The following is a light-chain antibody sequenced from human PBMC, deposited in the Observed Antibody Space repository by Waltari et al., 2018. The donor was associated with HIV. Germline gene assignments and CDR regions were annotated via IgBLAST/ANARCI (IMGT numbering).Light chain of an antibody. CDR3: SSYTSRSVV. CDR2: EVS. Sequence: QSAPTQPASVSGSPGQSITISCTGTSSDVGGYNYVSWYQQHPGKAPKLMIYEVSNRPSGVSNRFSGSKSGNTASLTISGLQAEDEADYYCSSYTSRSVVFGGGTKLTVL. CDR1: SSDVGGYNY. J-gene: IGLJ2*01. V-gene: IGLV2-14*01.